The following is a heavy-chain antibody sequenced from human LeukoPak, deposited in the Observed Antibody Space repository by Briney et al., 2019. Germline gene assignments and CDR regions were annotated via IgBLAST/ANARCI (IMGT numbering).Heavy chain of an antibody. Sequence: GASVKVSCKASQYTFTSYDINWVRQATGQGLEWMGWMNPNSGNTGYAQKFQGRVTMTRNTSISTAYMELSSLRSEDTAMYYCARGSVPAGYYYYYGMDVWGQGTTVTVSS. D-gene: IGHD6-25*01. CDR3: ARGSVPAGYYYYYGMDV. V-gene: IGHV1-8*01. CDR2: MNPNSGNT. CDR1: QYTFTSYD. J-gene: IGHJ6*02.